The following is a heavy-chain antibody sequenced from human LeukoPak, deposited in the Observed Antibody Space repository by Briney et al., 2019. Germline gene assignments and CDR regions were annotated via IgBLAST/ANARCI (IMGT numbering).Heavy chain of an antibody. D-gene: IGHD2-21*02. J-gene: IGHJ4*02. Sequence: PGGSLRLSCAASGFTFSGYAMSWVRQAPGKGLEWVSAISGSGGSTYYADSVKGRFTISRDNSKNTLYLQMNSLRAEDTAVYYCAKDRVVTTDYFDYWGQGTLVTVSS. CDR2: ISGSGGST. CDR3: AKDRVVTTDYFDY. CDR1: GFTFSGYA. V-gene: IGHV3-23*01.